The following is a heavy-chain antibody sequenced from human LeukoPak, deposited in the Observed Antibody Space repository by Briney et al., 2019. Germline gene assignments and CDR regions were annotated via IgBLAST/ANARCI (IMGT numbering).Heavy chain of an antibody. V-gene: IGHV5-51*01. CDR3: ARRVTMVRGVINYYFDY. CDR2: IYPGDSET. CDR1: EYSFTSYW. J-gene: IGHJ4*02. Sequence: GESLKISCKGSEYSFTSYWIGWVRQMPGKGLEWMGIIYPGDSETRYSPSFQGQVTISADKSISTAYLQWSSLKASDTAMYYCARRVTMVRGVINYYFDYWGQGTLVTVSS. D-gene: IGHD3-10*01.